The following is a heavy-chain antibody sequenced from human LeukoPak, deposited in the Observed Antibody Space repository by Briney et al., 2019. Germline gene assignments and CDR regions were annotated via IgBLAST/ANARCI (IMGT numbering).Heavy chain of an antibody. CDR2: ISFDVSKK. Sequence: GGSLRLSCAGSGFTFSSYVVHWVRQAPGKGLEWVAVISFDVSKKYYGDSVKGRFTISRDDSKSTLYLQMDSLRPEDTAVYHCARDEGTGNVYYWGQGTLVTVSS. CDR1: GFTFSSYV. CDR3: ARDEGTGNVYY. V-gene: IGHV3-30*03. D-gene: IGHD1-1*01. J-gene: IGHJ4*02.